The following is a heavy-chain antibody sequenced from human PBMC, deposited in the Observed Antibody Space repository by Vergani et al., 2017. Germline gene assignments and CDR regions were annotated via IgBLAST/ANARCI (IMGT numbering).Heavy chain of an antibody. Sequence: VQLVEAGGGLVQPGGSLRLSCAASGFTFSSYAMHWVRQAPGKGLEWVAVISYDGSKKYYADSVKGRFTISRDNSKNTLYLQMNSLIAEDTAVYYCARDRKAVAYIDYWGQGTLVTVSS. CDR1: GFTFSSYA. CDR3: ARDRKAVAYIDY. V-gene: IGHV3-30-3*01. CDR2: ISYDGSKK. D-gene: IGHD6-19*01. J-gene: IGHJ4*02.